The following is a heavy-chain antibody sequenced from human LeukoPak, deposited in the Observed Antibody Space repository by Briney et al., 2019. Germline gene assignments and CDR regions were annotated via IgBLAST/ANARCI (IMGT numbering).Heavy chain of an antibody. CDR3: APSMAGFNWFDP. V-gene: IGHV3-74*01. J-gene: IGHJ5*02. CDR2: ISKDGSST. CDR1: ASTFSSNW. Sequence: GGSLRLSCAASASTFSSNWMHWVCQAPGKGLVWVSRISKDGSSTSYADSVKGRFTISRDNAKNTLYLQMSSLTAEDTAVYYCAPSMAGFNWFDPWGQGTLVTVSS. D-gene: IGHD6-19*01.